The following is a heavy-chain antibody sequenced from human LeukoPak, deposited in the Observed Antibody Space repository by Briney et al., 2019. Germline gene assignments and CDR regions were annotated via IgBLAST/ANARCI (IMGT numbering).Heavy chain of an antibody. Sequence: ASVKVSCKASGYTFTSYGISWVRQAPGQGHERMGWISAYNGNTNYAQKLQGRVTMTTDTSTSTAYMELRSLRSDDTAVYYCARPDSSAYDAFDIWGQGTMVTVSS. D-gene: IGHD3-22*01. CDR1: GYTFTSYG. CDR2: ISAYNGNT. V-gene: IGHV1-18*01. CDR3: ARPDSSAYDAFDI. J-gene: IGHJ3*02.